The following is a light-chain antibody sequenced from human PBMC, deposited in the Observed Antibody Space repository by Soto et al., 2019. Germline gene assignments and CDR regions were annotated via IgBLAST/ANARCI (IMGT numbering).Light chain of an antibody. Sequence: EHVLPPSTGTLSFSPVERSTLSFRAIQSVSSSYLAWYQQTPGQAPRLLIYGASSRATGIPDRFSGSGSGTDFTLTISRLEPEDFAVYYCQQHGSSQKLNFGRGARVAIK. CDR1: QSVSSSY. CDR2: GAS. CDR3: QQHGSSQKLN. V-gene: IGKV3-20*01. J-gene: IGKJ4*01.